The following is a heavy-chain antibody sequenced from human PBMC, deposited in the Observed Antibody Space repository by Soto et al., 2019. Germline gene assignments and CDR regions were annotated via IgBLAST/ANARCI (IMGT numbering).Heavy chain of an antibody. CDR1: GFTFSSYG. CDR3: AKDIYYEVRNAFDI. J-gene: IGHJ3*02. Sequence: GGSLRLSCAASGFTFSSYGMHWVRQAPGKGLEWVAVISYDGSNKYYADSVKGRFTISRDNSKNTLYLQMNNLRAEDTAVYYCAKDIYYEVRNAFDIWGQGTMVTVSS. V-gene: IGHV3-30*18. D-gene: IGHD3-22*01. CDR2: ISYDGSNK.